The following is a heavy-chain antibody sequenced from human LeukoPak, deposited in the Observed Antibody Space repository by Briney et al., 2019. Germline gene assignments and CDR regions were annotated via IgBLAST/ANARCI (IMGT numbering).Heavy chain of an antibody. CDR3: ARGAVAGMDHNWFDP. D-gene: IGHD6-19*01. Sequence: GASVKVSCKASGGAFSSYAISWVRQAPGQGLEWMGGIIPIFGTANYAQKFQGRVTITTDESTSTAYMELSSLRSEDTAVYYCARGAVAGMDHNWFDPWGQGTLFTVSS. J-gene: IGHJ5*02. V-gene: IGHV1-69*05. CDR1: GGAFSSYA. CDR2: IIPIFGTA.